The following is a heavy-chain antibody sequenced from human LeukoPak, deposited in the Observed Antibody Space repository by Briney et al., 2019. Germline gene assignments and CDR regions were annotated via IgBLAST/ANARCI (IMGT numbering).Heavy chain of an antibody. D-gene: IGHD1-26*01. V-gene: IGHV1-24*01. CDR2: FDPGDGET. Sequence: ASVKVSCKVSGYTLTELSMHWVRQAPGKGLEWMGGFDPGDGETIYAQKFQGRVTMTEDTSTDTAYMELSSLRSEDTAVYYCATVAIVGATKYFDYWGQGTLVTVSS. J-gene: IGHJ4*02. CDR3: ATVAIVGATKYFDY. CDR1: GYTLTELS.